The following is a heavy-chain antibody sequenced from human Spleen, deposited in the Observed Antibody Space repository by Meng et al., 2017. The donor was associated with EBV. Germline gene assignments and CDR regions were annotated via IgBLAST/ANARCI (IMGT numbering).Heavy chain of an antibody. V-gene: IGHV1-2*02. D-gene: IGHD3-22*01. CDR2: INPNSGGT. CDR1: VITSHPHT. CDR3: ARYDSSGYYRAY. Sequence: VHLVTVGAAVKTPGASVKLSVKPSVITSHPHTIHWWRQAPGQGLEWMGWINPNSGGTNFAQKFQGRVTMTWDTSISTAYMELSRLRSDDTAVYYCARYDSSGYYRAYWGQGTLVTVSS. J-gene: IGHJ4*02.